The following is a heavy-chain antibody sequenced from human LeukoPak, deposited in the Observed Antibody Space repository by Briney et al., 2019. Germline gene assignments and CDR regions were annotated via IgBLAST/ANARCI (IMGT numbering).Heavy chain of an antibody. D-gene: IGHD4-17*01. V-gene: IGHV3-48*01. CDR3: ARDNGDYHTTWFDP. CDR2: ISSSSSTI. Sequence: GGSLRLSCAASGFTFSSYSMNWVRQAPGKGLEWVSYISSSSSTIYYADSVKGRFTISRDNAKNSLYLQMNSLRAEDTAVYYCARDNGDYHTTWFDPWGQGTLVTVSS. J-gene: IGHJ5*02. CDR1: GFTFSSYS.